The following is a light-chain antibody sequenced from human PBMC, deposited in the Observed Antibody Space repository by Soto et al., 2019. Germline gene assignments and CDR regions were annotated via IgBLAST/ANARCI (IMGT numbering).Light chain of an antibody. CDR2: KAS. CDR1: QSISTW. Sequence: DIQMTQSPSTLSASVGVRVTITCRASQSISTWLAWYQQKPGKAPKLLIYKASSLESGVPSRFSGSGSGTEFTLTISSLQPDDSATYYCQQYINRWTFGQGTKVEIK. V-gene: IGKV1-5*03. CDR3: QQYINRWT. J-gene: IGKJ1*01.